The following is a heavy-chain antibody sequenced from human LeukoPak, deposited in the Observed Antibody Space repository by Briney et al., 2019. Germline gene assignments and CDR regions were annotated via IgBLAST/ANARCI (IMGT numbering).Heavy chain of an antibody. Sequence: GGSLRLSCAASGFTFNNYAMTWVRQAPGKGLEWVSGISGGGESALYADSVTGRFTISRDNSKNTLYLQTSSLRAEDTAIYYCAKGTTLIVGDYLDQWGQGTLVTVSS. CDR1: GFTFNNYA. CDR3: AKGTTLIVGDYLDQ. V-gene: IGHV3-23*01. J-gene: IGHJ4*02. CDR2: ISGGGESA. D-gene: IGHD3-22*01.